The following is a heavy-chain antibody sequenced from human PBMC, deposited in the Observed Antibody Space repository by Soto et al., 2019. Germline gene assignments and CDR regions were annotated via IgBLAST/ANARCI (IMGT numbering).Heavy chain of an antibody. V-gene: IGHV3-7*01. CDR3: ARDCLHWNYVNGFDY. J-gene: IGHJ4*02. CDR1: GFTFSSYW. D-gene: IGHD1-7*01. Sequence: GGSLRLSCAASGFTFSSYWMSWVRQAPGKGLEWVANIKQDGSEKYYVDFVKGRFTISRDNAKNSLYLQMNSLRAEDTAVYYCARDCLHWNYVNGFDYWGQGTLVTVSS. CDR2: IKQDGSEK.